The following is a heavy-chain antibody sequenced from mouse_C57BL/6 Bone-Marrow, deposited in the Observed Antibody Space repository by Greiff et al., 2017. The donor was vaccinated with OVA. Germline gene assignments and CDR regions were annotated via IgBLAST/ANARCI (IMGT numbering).Heavy chain of an antibody. CDR3: TLYYDGSSYVRWYFDV. Sequence: EVQGVESGAELVRPGASVKLSCTASGFNIKDDYMHWVKQRPEQGLEWIGWIDPENGDTEYASKFQGKATITADTSSNTAYLQLSSLTSEDTAVYYCTLYYDGSSYVRWYFDVWGTGTTVTVSS. J-gene: IGHJ1*03. CDR1: GFNIKDDY. CDR2: IDPENGDT. V-gene: IGHV14-4*01. D-gene: IGHD1-1*01.